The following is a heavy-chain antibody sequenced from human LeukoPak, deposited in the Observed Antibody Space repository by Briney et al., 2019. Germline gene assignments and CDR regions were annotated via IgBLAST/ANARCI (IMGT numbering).Heavy chain of an antibody. J-gene: IGHJ1*01. V-gene: IGHV1-18*01. CDR2: ISGYNSKP. CDR3: ARRSGYYYHAEYFQH. D-gene: IGHD3-22*01. CDR1: GYSFTNYG. Sequence: ASVKVSCKTSGYSFTNYGITWVRQAPGQGLEWMGWISGYNSKPFYAQNFQGRVTMTTDTSTSTVYMEVRSLRSEDTAVYYCARRSGYYYHAEYFQHWGQGTLVTVSS.